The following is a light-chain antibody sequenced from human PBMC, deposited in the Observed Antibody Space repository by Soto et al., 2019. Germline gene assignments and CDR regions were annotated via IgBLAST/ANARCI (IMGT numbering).Light chain of an antibody. Sequence: QSALTQPRSVSGSPGQSVTISCTGTSSDVGGYNYVSWYQQQSGKAPKLMIYDVSKRPSGVPDRFSGSQSGNTASLTISGLQAEDEADYYCCSYAGSYTLEVFGGGTKLTVL. CDR1: SSDVGGYNY. CDR3: CSYAGSYTLEV. V-gene: IGLV2-11*01. J-gene: IGLJ2*01. CDR2: DVS.